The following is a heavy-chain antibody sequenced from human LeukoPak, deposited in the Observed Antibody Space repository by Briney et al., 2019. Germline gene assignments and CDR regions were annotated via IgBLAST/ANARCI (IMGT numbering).Heavy chain of an antibody. J-gene: IGHJ6*02. CDR2: IWYDGSNK. CDR1: GFTFSSYG. V-gene: IGHV3-33*01. CDR3: ARDIGAVAIPMFPYYYYGMDV. Sequence: PGGSLRLSCAASGFTFSSYGMHWVRQAPGKGLEWVAVIWYDGSNKYYADSVKGRFTISRDNSKNTLYLQMNSLRAEDTAVYYCARDIGAVAIPMFPYYYYGMDVWGQGTTVTVSS. D-gene: IGHD6-19*01.